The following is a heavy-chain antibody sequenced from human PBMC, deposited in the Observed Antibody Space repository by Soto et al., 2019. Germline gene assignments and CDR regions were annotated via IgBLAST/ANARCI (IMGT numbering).Heavy chain of an antibody. Sequence: EVQLLESGGGLVQPGGSLRLSCAASGFTFSSYAMSWVRQAPGKGLEWVSAISGSGGSTYYADSVKGRFTISRDNSKNKLYLQLNSLRAEDTAVYYSVIWPPYYFDYCGQGTLVTVS. D-gene: IGHD2-21*01. CDR2: ISGSGGST. J-gene: IGHJ4*02. CDR3: VIWPPYYFDY. V-gene: IGHV3-23*01. CDR1: GFTFSSYA.